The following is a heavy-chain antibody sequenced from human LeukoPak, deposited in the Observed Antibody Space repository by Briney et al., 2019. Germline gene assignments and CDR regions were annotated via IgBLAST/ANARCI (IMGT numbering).Heavy chain of an antibody. V-gene: IGHV4-34*01. D-gene: IGHD2-15*01. CDR2: INHSGST. CDR3: ARGRSRLLFEP. Sequence: PSETLSLTCAVYGGSFSGYYWSWIRQPPGKGLEWIGEINHSGSTNYNPSLKSRVTISVDTSKNQFSLKLSSVTAADTAVYYCARGRSRLLFEPWGQGTLVTVSS. J-gene: IGHJ5*02. CDR1: GGSFSGYY.